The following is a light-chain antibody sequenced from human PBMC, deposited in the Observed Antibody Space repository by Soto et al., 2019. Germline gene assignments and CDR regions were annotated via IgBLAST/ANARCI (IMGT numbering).Light chain of an antibody. V-gene: IGKV4-1*01. CDR3: QQYYSTPGT. CDR1: QSVLYSSNNKNY. J-gene: IGKJ1*01. CDR2: WAS. Sequence: DILMTQAPDSLAVSLGERATINCKSSQSVLYSSNNKNYLAWYQQKPGQPPKLLIYWASTRESGVPDRFSGSGSGTDFTLTISSLQAEDVAVYYCQQYYSTPGTFGQGTKVDIK.